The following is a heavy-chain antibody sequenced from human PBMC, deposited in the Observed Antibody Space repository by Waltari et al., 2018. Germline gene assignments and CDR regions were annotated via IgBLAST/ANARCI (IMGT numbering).Heavy chain of an antibody. J-gene: IGHJ4*02. D-gene: IGHD3-10*01. CDR3: ARHRGFRYYFDY. CDR1: GGTFSSYA. Sequence: QVQLVQSGAEVKKPGSSVKVSCKASGGTFSSYAISWVRQAPGQGLEWMGGIILILGIANYAQKFQGRVTITADESTSTAYMELSSLRSEDTAVYYCARHRGFRYYFDYWGQGTLVTVSS. CDR2: IILILGIA. V-gene: IGHV1-69*04.